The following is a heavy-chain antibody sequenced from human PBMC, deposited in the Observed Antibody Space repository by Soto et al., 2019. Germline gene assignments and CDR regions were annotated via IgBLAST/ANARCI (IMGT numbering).Heavy chain of an antibody. CDR1: GYNFATYW. Sequence: PGESLKISCKGSGYNFATYWITWVRQMPGKGLEWVGIINPGDSDIRYSPSFQGQVTISADNSISTAYLQWSSLKASDTAMYYCARHEQFYYYYYGMDVWGQGTAVTVSS. J-gene: IGHJ6*02. V-gene: IGHV5-51*01. CDR3: ARHEQFYYYYYGMDV. CDR2: INPGDSDI. D-gene: IGHD4-4*01.